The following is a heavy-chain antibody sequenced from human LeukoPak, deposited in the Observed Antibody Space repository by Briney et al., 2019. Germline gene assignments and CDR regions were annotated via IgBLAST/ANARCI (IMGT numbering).Heavy chain of an antibody. CDR3: ARAFGNYYDSSGYPLPFDY. J-gene: IGHJ4*02. Sequence: PGGSLRLSCAASGFTFSSYAMSWVRQAPGKGLEWVSAISGSGGSTYYADSVKGRFTISRDNSKNTPYLQMNSLRAEDTAVYYCARAFGNYYDSSGYPLPFDYWGQGTLVTVSS. D-gene: IGHD3-22*01. CDR2: ISGSGGST. CDR1: GFTFSSYA. V-gene: IGHV3-23*01.